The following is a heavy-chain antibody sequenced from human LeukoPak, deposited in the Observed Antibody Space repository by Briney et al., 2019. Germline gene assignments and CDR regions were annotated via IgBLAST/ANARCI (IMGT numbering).Heavy chain of an antibody. CDR3: AREGDDSSGYYYDY. CDR2: IYYSGST. J-gene: IGHJ4*02. D-gene: IGHD3-22*01. V-gene: IGHV4-59*01. CDR1: GGSISSYY. Sequence: SETLSLTCTVSGGSISSYYWSWIRQPPGKGLEWIGYIYYSGSTNYNPSLKSRVTISVDTSKNQFSLKLSSVTAADTAVYYCAREGDDSSGYYYDYWGQGTLVTVSS.